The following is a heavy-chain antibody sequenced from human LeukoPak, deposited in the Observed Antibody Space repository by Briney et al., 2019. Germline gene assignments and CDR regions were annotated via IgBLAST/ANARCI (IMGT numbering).Heavy chain of an antibody. CDR2: INPNSGGT. Sequence: ASVKVSCKASGYTFTSYGISWVRQAPGQGLEWMGWINPNSGGTNYAQKFQGRVTMTRDTSISTAYMELSRLRSDDTAVYYCASGIAAAGYYYYYYMDVWGKGTTVTISS. V-gene: IGHV1-2*02. J-gene: IGHJ6*03. D-gene: IGHD6-13*01. CDR1: GYTFTSYG. CDR3: ASGIAAAGYYYYYYMDV.